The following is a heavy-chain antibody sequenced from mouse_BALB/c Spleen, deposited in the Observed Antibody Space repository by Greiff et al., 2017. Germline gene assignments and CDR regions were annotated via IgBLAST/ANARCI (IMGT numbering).Heavy chain of an antibody. CDR3: ANHYFYYAMDY. CDR1: GYAFSSYW. Sequence: VQLQQSGAELVRPGSSVKISCKASGYAFSSYWMNWVKQRPGQGLEWIGQIYPGDGDTNYNGKFKGKATLTENKSSSTAYMQLSSLTSEDSAVYFCANHYFYYAMDYWGQGTSVTVSS. V-gene: IGHV1-80*01. D-gene: IGHD1-2*01. CDR2: IYPGDGDT. J-gene: IGHJ4*01.